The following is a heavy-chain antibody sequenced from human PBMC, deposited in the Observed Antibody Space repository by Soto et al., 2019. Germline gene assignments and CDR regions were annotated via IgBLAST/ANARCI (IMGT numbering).Heavy chain of an antibody. Sequence: QVRLVQSGAEVREPGSSVRISCENIGGYFSTSVYSWVRQAHGQGLEWMGGIIPYLGTPNYGETFQSRVTITADQSSTTAYMELSSLRSADTAVYYCATLPNNYFSPGLMDVWGQGTTVTVSS. CDR3: ATLPNNYFSPGLMDV. D-gene: IGHD1-20*01. J-gene: IGHJ6*02. CDR1: GGYFSTSV. CDR2: IIPYLGTP. V-gene: IGHV1-69*01.